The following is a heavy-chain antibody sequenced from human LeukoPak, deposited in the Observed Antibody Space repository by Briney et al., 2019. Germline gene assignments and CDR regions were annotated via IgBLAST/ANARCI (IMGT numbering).Heavy chain of an antibody. D-gene: IGHD3-10*01. V-gene: IGHV1-2*02. Sequence: GASVKVSCKASGYTFTGYYMHWVRQAPGQGLEWMGWINPNSGGTNYAQKFQGRVTMTRDTSISTAYMELSRLSSDDTAVYYCASDPAITMVRGVIVRYFDYWGQGTLVTVSS. CDR2: INPNSGGT. CDR3: ASDPAITMVRGVIVRYFDY. J-gene: IGHJ4*02. CDR1: GYTFTGYY.